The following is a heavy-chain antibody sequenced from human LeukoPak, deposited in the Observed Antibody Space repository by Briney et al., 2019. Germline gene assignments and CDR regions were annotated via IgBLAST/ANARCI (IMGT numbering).Heavy chain of an antibody. D-gene: IGHD2-15*01. CDR1: GYTFTGYY. J-gene: IGHJ5*02. V-gene: IGHV1-2*02. CDR2: INPNSGGT. Sequence: ASVKVSCKASGYTFTGYYMHWVRQAPGQGLKWMGWINPNSGGTNYAQKFQGRVTMTRDTSISTAYMELSRLRSDDTAVYYCARDRVDIVVVVAANNWFDPWGQGTLVTVSS. CDR3: ARDRVDIVVVVAANNWFDP.